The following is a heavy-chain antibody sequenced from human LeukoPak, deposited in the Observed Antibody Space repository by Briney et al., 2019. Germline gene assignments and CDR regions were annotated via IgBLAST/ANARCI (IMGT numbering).Heavy chain of an antibody. CDR3: AKDSYGDYYYGMDV. D-gene: IGHD4-17*01. J-gene: IGHJ6*02. V-gene: IGHV3-74*01. CDR1: GFTFSRHW. CDR2: INSDASDT. Sequence: AGGSLRLSCAASGFTFSRHWMHWVRQAPGKGLVWISRINSDASDTNYADFVKGRFTISRDNAKNSLYLQMNSLRAEDTALYYCAKDSYGDYYYGMDVWGQGTTVTVSS.